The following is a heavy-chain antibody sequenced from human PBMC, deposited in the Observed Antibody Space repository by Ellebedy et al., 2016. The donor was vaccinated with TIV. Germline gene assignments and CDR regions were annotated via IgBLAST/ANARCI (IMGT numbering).Heavy chain of an antibody. D-gene: IGHD2/OR15-2a*01. CDR2: IYYTGST. CDR1: GDSMYSYY. V-gene: IGHV4-59*01. J-gene: IGHJ5*02. CDR3: ARLGLIDRLHWFDP. Sequence: MPSETLSLTCALSGDSMYSYYWNWIRQLPGKGLEWTGNIYYTGSTKYNPSLKSRVTISLDTSKNRFSLNLMSVTAADTAVYYCARLGLIDRLHWFDPWGQGTLVTVSP.